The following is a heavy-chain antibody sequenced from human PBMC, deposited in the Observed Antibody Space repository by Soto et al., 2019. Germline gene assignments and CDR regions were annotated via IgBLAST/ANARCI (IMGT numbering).Heavy chain of an antibody. Sequence: ASETLSLTCAVSGGSISTYYWSWVRQPPGKGLEWIGYIYYIGSTNYNPSLKSRVTISVDTSKNQFSLKLSSVTAADTAVYYCARDGLRRYSSTWSFDYWGQGTLVTVSS. CDR3: ARDGLRRYSSTWSFDY. J-gene: IGHJ4*02. CDR1: GGSISTYY. V-gene: IGHV4-59*01. CDR2: IYYIGST. D-gene: IGHD6-13*01.